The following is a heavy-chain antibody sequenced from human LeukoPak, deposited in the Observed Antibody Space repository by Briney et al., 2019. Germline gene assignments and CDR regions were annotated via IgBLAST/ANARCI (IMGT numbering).Heavy chain of an antibody. J-gene: IGHJ4*02. D-gene: IGHD6-19*01. V-gene: IGHV4-4*02. CDR3: ARAARCYSSGSQPTYYFDY. Sequence: SETLTLTCAVSGGSISSSDWWSWVRQPPGKGLEWIGEIYHSGSTNYNPSLKSRVTISVDKSKNQFSLNLSSVTAADTAVYYCARAARCYSSGSQPTYYFDYWGQGTLVTVSS. CDR1: GGSISSSDW. CDR2: IYHSGST.